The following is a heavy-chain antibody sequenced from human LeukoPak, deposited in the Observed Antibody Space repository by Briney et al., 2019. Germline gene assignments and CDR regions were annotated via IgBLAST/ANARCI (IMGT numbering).Heavy chain of an antibody. CDR2: IYYSGST. CDR1: GGSISSYY. Sequence: SETLSLTCTVSGGSISSYYGSWIRQPPGKGLEWIGYIYYSGSTNYNPSLKSRVIISVDTSKNQFSLKLSSVTAADTAVYYCARGVAQYYFDYWGQGTLVTVSS. V-gene: IGHV4-59*01. J-gene: IGHJ4*02. CDR3: ARGVAQYYFDY. D-gene: IGHD4-11*01.